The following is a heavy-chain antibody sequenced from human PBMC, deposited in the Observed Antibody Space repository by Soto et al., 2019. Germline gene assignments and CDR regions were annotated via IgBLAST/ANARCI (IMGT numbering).Heavy chain of an antibody. Sequence: QLQLQESGPGLVNPSETLSLTCTVSGGSIDSTGYFWGWIRQPPGKGLEWIGSVYYSGSTYFNPSLKSRVTISVDTSKNLFSLRLSSVTAADTAVYYCARHGLASSGWTAAGFDYWGQGTLVTVSS. CDR1: GGSIDSTGYF. D-gene: IGHD6-19*01. V-gene: IGHV4-39*01. J-gene: IGHJ4*02. CDR3: ARHGLASSGWTAAGFDY. CDR2: VYYSGST.